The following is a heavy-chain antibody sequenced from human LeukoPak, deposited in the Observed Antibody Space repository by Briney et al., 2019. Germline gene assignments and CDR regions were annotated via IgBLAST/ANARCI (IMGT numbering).Heavy chain of an antibody. CDR2: AYYTGSX. J-gene: IGHJ3*02. CDR3: ARTFYYESSDYYYYAFDI. CDR1: XGSISSYY. D-gene: IGHD3-22*01. Sequence: ASETLSLTCTVSXGSISSYYWTWXXQPXGXXLXWIGYAYYTGSXNYNPSLKSRVTISVDTSKNQFSLKLSSVTAADTAVYYCARTFYYESSDYYYYAFDIWGQGTMVTVSS. V-gene: IGHV4-59*01.